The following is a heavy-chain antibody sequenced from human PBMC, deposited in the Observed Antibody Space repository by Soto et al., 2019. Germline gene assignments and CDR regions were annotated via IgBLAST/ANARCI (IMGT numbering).Heavy chain of an antibody. CDR3: PRDSYGGVAAFDI. CDR1: GFSFSSQG. J-gene: IGHJ3*02. Sequence: PXVCLRLSCAAWGFSFSSQGMHWVRQAPGKGLEWVALIWNDGSNTYYADSVKGRFTISRDNSKNTLYLQMNSLRAEDTALYYCPRDSYGGVAAFDICGQRTMVTVSS. CDR2: IWNDGSNT. D-gene: IGHD3-10*01. V-gene: IGHV3-33*01.